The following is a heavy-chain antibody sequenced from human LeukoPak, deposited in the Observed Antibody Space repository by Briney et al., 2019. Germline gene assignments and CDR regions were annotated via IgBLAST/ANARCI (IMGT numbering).Heavy chain of an antibody. D-gene: IGHD3-22*01. CDR3: ARVLRVSYYYYYMDV. CDR1: GASVSSYY. J-gene: IGHJ6*03. CDR2: IYHSGGA. Sequence: SETLSLTCSVSGASVSSYYYNWIRQSPGKPLEWIGYIYHSGGANYNPSLSSRVTISVDTSKNHFSLRLNSVTAADTAVYYCARVLRVSYYYYYMDVWGKGTTVTVSS. V-gene: IGHV4-59*02.